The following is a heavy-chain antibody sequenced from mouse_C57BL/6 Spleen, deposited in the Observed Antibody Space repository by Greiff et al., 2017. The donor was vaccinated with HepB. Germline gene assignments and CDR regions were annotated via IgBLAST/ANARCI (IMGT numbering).Heavy chain of an antibody. CDR1: GYTFTSYW. J-gene: IGHJ2*01. V-gene: IGHV1-52*01. CDR3: ARSRATGVEDFDY. CDR2: IDPSDSET. D-gene: IGHD1-1*01. Sequence: QVQLQQPGAELVRPGSSVKLSCKASGYTFTSYWMHWVKQRPIQGLEWIGNIDPSDSETHSNQKFKDKATLTVEKSSSTAYMQLSSLTSEDSAVYACARSRATGVEDFDYWGQGTTLTVSS.